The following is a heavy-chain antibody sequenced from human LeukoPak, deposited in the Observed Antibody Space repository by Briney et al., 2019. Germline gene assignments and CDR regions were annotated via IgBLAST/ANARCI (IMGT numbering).Heavy chain of an antibody. J-gene: IGHJ6*02. V-gene: IGHV3-48*01. CDR3: ARDEITMVRGVPYYYYGMDV. CDR1: GSTFSSYS. CDR2: ISSSSSTI. Sequence: GGSLRLSCAASGSTFSSYSMNWVRQAPGKGLEWVSYISSSSSTIYYADSVKGRFTISRDNAKNSLYLQMNSLRAEDTAVYYCARDEITMVRGVPYYYYGMDVWGQGTTVTVSS. D-gene: IGHD3-10*01.